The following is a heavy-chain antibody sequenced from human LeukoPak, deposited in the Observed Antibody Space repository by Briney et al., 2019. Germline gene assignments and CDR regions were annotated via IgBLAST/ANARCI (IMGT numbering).Heavy chain of an antibody. CDR2: IYYSGST. V-gene: IGHV4-61*01. D-gene: IGHD1-26*01. CDR1: GGSISSGSYY. J-gene: IGHJ4*02. CDR3: ARTGVGRWELQPFDY. Sequence: SETLSLTCTVSGGSISSGSYYWSWIRQPPGKGLEWIGYIYYSGSTNYNPSLKSRVTISVDTSKNQFSLKLSSVTAADTAVYYCARTGVGRWELQPFDYWGQGTLVTVSS.